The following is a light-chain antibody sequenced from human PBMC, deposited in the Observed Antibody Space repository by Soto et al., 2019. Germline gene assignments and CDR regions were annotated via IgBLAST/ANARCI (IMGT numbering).Light chain of an antibody. Sequence: QSALTQPPSASGSPGQSVTISCTGTSSDVGKYDYVSWFQHHPGKAPKLMIYEGSKRPSGVSNRFSGSKSGNTASLTISGLQAEDEADYYCCSYAGSSLYVFGTGTKLTVL. CDR2: EGS. J-gene: IGLJ1*01. V-gene: IGLV2-23*01. CDR1: SSDVGKYDY. CDR3: CSYAGSSLYV.